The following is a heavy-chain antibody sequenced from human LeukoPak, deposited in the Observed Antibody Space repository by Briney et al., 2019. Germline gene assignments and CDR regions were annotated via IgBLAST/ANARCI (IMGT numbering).Heavy chain of an antibody. CDR2: ISSSSSYM. J-gene: IGHJ3*02. D-gene: IGHD3-10*01. Sequence: GGSLRLSCAASGFTFNTYTMNWVRQAPGKGLEWVSSISSSSSYMYYADSVKGRLTISRDNAKNSLYLQMNSLRAEDTAVYYCAREGYYYGFDIWGQGTMVTVSS. V-gene: IGHV3-21*01. CDR3: AREGYYYGFDI. CDR1: GFTFNTYT.